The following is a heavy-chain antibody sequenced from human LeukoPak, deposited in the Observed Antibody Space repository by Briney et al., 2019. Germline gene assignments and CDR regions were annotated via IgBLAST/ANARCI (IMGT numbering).Heavy chain of an antibody. Sequence: SVKVSCKASGGTFSSYAISWVRQAPGQGLEWMGGIIPIFGTANYAQKFQGRVTITADESTSTAYMELSSLRSEDTAVYYCARKGRYGYETFDYWGQGTLVTVSS. D-gene: IGHD5-18*01. CDR1: GGTFSSYA. V-gene: IGHV1-69*13. CDR3: ARKGRYGYETFDY. J-gene: IGHJ4*02. CDR2: IIPIFGTA.